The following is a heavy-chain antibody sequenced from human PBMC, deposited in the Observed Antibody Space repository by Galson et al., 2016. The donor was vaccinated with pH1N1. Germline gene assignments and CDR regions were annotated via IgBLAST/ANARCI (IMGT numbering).Heavy chain of an antibody. J-gene: IGHJ4*02. CDR2: LYSSGTT. CDR3: ARHLHVSGFKAIDS. Sequence: LSLTCAVSGGSISRSNWCWIRPSPVKGLEWLGYLYSSGTTTYNPSVASRVSISVDTPKNQFSLNLDFVTAADTAISYCARHLHVSGFKAIDSWGQGILVTVSS. D-gene: IGHD5-24*01. CDR1: GGSISRSN. V-gene: IGHV4-59*08.